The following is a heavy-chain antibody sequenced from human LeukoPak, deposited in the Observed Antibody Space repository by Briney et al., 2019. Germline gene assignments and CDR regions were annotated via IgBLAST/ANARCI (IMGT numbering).Heavy chain of an antibody. CDR1: GGSISSYY. CDR2: IYYSGST. J-gene: IGHJ5*02. Sequence: SETLSLTCTVSGGSISSYYWSWIRQPPGKGLEWIGYIYYSGSTNYNPSLKSRVTISVDTSKNQFSLKLSSVTAADTAVYYCARARAAPNWFDPWGQGTLVTVSS. CDR3: ARARAAPNWFDP. V-gene: IGHV4-59*01. D-gene: IGHD6-6*01.